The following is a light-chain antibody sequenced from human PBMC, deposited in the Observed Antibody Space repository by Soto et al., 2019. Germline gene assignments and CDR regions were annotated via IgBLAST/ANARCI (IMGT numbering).Light chain of an antibody. Sequence: VTQTPSYLSASVGDRVTITCRASQSISSYLNWYQQKPGKAPKLLIYAASSLQSGVPSRFSGSGSGTDFTLTISSLQPEDFATYYCQQSYSTPRITFGQGARLEI. CDR3: QQSYSTPRIT. CDR1: QSISSY. V-gene: IGKV1-39*01. J-gene: IGKJ5*01. CDR2: AAS.